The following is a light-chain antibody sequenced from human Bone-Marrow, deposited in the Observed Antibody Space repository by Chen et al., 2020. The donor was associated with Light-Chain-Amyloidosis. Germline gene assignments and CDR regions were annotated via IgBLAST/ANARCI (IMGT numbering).Light chain of an antibody. J-gene: IGKJ4*01. V-gene: IGKV3-20*01. CDR1: QTISSNY. CDR2: GSS. Sequence: EIVLTQSPGTLSLSPGEGANLACRASQTISSNYLTWYQQKFGQAPRLLIYGSSSRATGIPDRFTGSGSSTDFTLTINRLEPEDFAMYYCRQYGTSPLTFGGGTKVEIK. CDR3: RQYGTSPLT.